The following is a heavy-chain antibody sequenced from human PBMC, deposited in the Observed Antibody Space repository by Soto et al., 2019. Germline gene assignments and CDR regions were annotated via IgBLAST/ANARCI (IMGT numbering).Heavy chain of an antibody. J-gene: IGHJ4*02. D-gene: IGHD1-1*01. CDR1: GFPFGNYA. Sequence: GGSLRLSCAASGFPFGNYAMSWVRQAPGKGLEWISGISGGGHGTNYADSVKGRFTISRDNSRNTLYLQMNSLRVEDTAVYYCSKDPRLQLGFWGQGTLVTVSS. V-gene: IGHV3-23*01. CDR2: ISGGGHGT. CDR3: SKDPRLQLGF.